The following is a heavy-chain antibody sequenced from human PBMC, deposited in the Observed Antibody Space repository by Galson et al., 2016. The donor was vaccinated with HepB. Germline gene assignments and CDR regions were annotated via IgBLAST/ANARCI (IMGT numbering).Heavy chain of an antibody. CDR2: ISGSGGST. V-gene: IGHV3-23*01. J-gene: IGHJ4*02. CDR3: AKESASSGWCDY. CDR1: GFTLSRYS. D-gene: IGHD6-19*01. Sequence: SLRLSCAASGFTLSRYSMTWVRQAPGKGLEWVSSISGSGGSTYYADSVKGRFAISRDTSKNTLYLQMNSLRAEDTAVYYCAKESASSGWCDYWGQGTLVTVSA.